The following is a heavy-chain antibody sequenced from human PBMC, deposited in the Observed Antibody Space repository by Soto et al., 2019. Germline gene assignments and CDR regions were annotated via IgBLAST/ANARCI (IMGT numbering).Heavy chain of an antibody. J-gene: IGHJ4*02. Sequence: QVQLVQSGAEVKKPGPSVKVSCKASGYTFTSYAMHWVRPAPGQRVEWMGWINAGNGNTKYSQKFQGRVTITRDTSASTAYRELSSLRSEDTAVNYCARAGYGNGGSGQMEFDYWGQGTLVTVSS. CDR3: ARAGYGNGGSGQMEFDY. V-gene: IGHV1-3*01. CDR1: GYTFTSYA. CDR2: INAGNGNT. D-gene: IGHD2-15*01.